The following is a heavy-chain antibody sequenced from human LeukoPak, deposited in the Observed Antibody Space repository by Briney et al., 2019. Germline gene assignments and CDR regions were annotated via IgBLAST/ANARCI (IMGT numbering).Heavy chain of an antibody. J-gene: IGHJ4*02. D-gene: IGHD6-13*01. CDR2: IYYSGNT. V-gene: IGHV4-39*01. CDR1: GGSITSSSYY. Sequence: SETLSLTCTVSGGSITSSSYYWGWIRQPPGKGLEWIGSIYYSGNTYYNPSLKSRVTISVDTSKNQFSLKLSSVTAADTAVYYCARLRKQGSSWYTWGQGTLVTVPS. CDR3: ARLRKQGSSWYT.